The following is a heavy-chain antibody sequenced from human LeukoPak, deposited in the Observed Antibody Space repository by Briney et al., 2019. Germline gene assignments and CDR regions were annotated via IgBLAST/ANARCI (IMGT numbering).Heavy chain of an antibody. Sequence: GGSLRLSCEASGFRFSIYNMTWVRLAPGKGLEWVSSISGSSSQVWYADSVKGRFTSSRGNAKNPLYLQMSSLRVEDTAVYFCAKDRFDYDSSGYPYDIWGQGTMVTVSS. J-gene: IGHJ3*02. V-gene: IGHV3-21*01. D-gene: IGHD3-22*01. CDR3: AKDRFDYDSSGYPYDI. CDR1: GFRFSIYN. CDR2: ISGSSSQV.